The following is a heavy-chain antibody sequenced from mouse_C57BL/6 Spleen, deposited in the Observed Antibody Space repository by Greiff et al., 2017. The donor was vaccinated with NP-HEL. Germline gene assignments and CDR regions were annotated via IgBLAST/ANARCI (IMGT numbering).Heavy chain of an antibody. Sequence: DVMLVESGGGLVKPGGSLKLSCAASGFTFSSYAMSWVRQTPEKRLEWVATISDGGSYTYYPDNVKGRFTISRDNAKNNLYLQMSHLKSEDTAMYYCAREGDGYLAWFAYWGQGTLVTVSA. V-gene: IGHV5-4*01. CDR3: AREGDGYLAWFAY. CDR1: GFTFSSYA. J-gene: IGHJ3*01. D-gene: IGHD2-3*01. CDR2: ISDGGSYT.